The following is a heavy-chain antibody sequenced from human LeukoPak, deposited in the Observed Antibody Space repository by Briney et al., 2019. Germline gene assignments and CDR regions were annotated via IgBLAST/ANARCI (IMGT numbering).Heavy chain of an antibody. CDR2: ISVYNGNT. CDR1: AYTFTSYG. CDR3: ARVPLGGTRYFDY. D-gene: IGHD3-16*01. J-gene: IGHJ4*02. Sequence: ASVTVSCTASAYTFTSYGINWVRQAPGQGLEWMGWISVYNGNTNYAQKLQGRVTMTTDTSTSTAYMELRSLRSDDTAVYYCARVPLGGTRYFDYWGQGTLVTVSS. V-gene: IGHV1-18*04.